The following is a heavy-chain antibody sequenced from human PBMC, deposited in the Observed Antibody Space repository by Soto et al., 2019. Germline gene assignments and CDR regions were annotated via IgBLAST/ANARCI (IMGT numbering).Heavy chain of an antibody. J-gene: IGHJ6*02. D-gene: IGHD6-13*01. Sequence: SVKVSCKASGGTFSSYAISWVRQAPGQGLEWMGGIIPIFGTANYAQKFQGRVTITADESTSTAYMELSSLRSEDTAVYYCARGSSSPYGTDVWGQGTTVTVSS. CDR1: GGTFSSYA. V-gene: IGHV1-69*13. CDR3: ARGSSSPYGTDV. CDR2: IIPIFGTA.